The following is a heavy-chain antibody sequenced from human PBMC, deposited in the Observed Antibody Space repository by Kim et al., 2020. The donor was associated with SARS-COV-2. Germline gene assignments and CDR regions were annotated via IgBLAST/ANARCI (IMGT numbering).Heavy chain of an antibody. CDR2: IYYSGST. J-gene: IGHJ5*02. Sequence: SETLSLTCTVSGGSISSSSYYWGWIRQPPGKGLEWIGSIYYSGSTYYNPSLKSRVTISVDTSKNQFSLKLSSVTAADTAVYYCARALPMELNWFDPWGQGTLVTVSS. CDR3: ARALPMELNWFDP. D-gene: IGHD1-7*01. CDR1: GGSISSSSYY. V-gene: IGHV4-39*01.